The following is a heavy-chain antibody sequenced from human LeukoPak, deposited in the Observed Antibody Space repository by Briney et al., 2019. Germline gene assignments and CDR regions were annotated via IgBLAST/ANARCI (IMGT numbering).Heavy chain of an antibody. CDR1: GFTVSSNY. CDR2: IYSGGST. CDR3: ARERYDFWSGYFDY. Sequence: GGSLRLSCAASGFTVSSNYMSWVRQAPGKGPEWVSVIYSGGSTYYADPVKGRFTISRDNSKNTLYLQMNSLRAEDTAVYYCARERYDFWSGYFDYWGQGTLVTVSS. J-gene: IGHJ4*02. D-gene: IGHD3-3*01. V-gene: IGHV3-53*01.